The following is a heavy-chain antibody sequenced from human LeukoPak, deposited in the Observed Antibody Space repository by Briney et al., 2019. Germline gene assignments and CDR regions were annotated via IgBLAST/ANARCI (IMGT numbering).Heavy chain of an antibody. CDR1: GGSFSGYY. Sequence: SETLSLTCAVYGGSFSGYYWSWIRQPPGKGLEWIGYIYSSGSTNYNPSLKSRVTISVDTSKNQFSLKLSSVTAADTAVYYCARVGVGEWELLISYAFDIWGQGTMVTVSS. J-gene: IGHJ3*02. D-gene: IGHD1-26*01. CDR3: ARVGVGEWELLISYAFDI. V-gene: IGHV4-59*01. CDR2: IYSSGST.